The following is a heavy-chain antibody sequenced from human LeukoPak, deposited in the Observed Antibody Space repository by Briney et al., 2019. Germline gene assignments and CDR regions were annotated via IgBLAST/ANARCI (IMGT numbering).Heavy chain of an antibody. J-gene: IGHJ4*02. Sequence: PGGSLRLSCAASGFTVSSNYMRWVRQAPGKGLEWVAVIWSDGRDKYYADSVECRFTISRDNSKNTLYLQMNSLRAEDTAVYYCARDHRTTVTVYYFDYWGQGTLVTVSS. CDR1: GFTVSSNY. CDR3: ARDHRTTVTVYYFDY. D-gene: IGHD4-17*01. V-gene: IGHV3-33*08. CDR2: IWSDGRDK.